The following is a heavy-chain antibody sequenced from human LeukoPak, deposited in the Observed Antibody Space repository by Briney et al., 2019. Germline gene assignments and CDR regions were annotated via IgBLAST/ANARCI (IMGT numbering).Heavy chain of an antibody. D-gene: IGHD1-26*01. V-gene: IGHV3-53*01. CDR2: IYSDNT. CDR1: GFTVSSNS. J-gene: IGHJ6*03. Sequence: GGSLRLSCTVSGFTVSSNSMSWVRQAPGKGLEWVSFIYSDNTHYSDSVKGRFTISRDNAKNSLYLQMNSLRAEGTAVYYCARDPYSGSYGNYYYYFMDVWGKGTTVTISS. CDR3: ARDPYSGSYGNYYYYFMDV.